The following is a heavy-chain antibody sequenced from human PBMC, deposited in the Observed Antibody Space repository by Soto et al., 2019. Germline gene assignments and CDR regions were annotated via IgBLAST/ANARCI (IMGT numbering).Heavy chain of an antibody. CDR3: ARDVWETTSMYYGFDV. J-gene: IGHJ6*02. CDR1: GFTFSSYA. D-gene: IGHD1-26*01. V-gene: IGHV3-23*01. Sequence: PGGSLRLSCAASGFTFSSYAMSWVRLAPGKGLEWVSGITGSGAITYYTDSVKGRFTISRDNSKNTLYLQMHSLRAEDTAVYYCARDVWETTSMYYGFDVWGLGTTVTVSS. CDR2: ITGSGAIT.